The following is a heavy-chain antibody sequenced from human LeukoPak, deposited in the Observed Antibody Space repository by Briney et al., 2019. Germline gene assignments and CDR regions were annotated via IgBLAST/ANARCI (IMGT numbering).Heavy chain of an antibody. CDR1: GGSISSYY. CDR2: IYYSGST. J-gene: IGHJ4*02. Sequence: PSETLSLTCTVSGGSISSYYWSWIRQPPGKGLEWIGYIYYSGSTNYNPSLKSRVTISVDTSKNQFSLKLSSVTAADTAVYYCARSGGSGYYYYFDYWGQGALVTVSS. D-gene: IGHD3-22*01. V-gene: IGHV4-59*01. CDR3: ARSGGSGYYYYFDY.